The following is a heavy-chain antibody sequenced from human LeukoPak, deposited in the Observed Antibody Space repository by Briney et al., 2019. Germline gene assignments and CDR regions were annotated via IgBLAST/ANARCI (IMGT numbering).Heavy chain of an antibody. CDR3: ARGRGRYDFWSGFGYFQH. CDR1: GGPFSGYY. Sequence: SETLSPTCAVYGGPFSGYYWSWIRQPPGKGLEWLGEINHSGSTNYNPSLKSRVTISVDTSKNQFSLKLSSVTAADTAVYYCARGRGRYDFWSGFGYFQHWGQGTLVTVSS. D-gene: IGHD3-3*01. CDR2: INHSGST. V-gene: IGHV4-34*01. J-gene: IGHJ1*01.